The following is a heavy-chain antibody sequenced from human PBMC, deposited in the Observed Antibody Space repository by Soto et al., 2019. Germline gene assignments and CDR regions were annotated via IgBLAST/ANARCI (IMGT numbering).Heavy chain of an antibody. D-gene: IGHD4-4*01. Sequence: SVKVSCKASGGTFSSYAIRWVRQAPGQGLEWMGGIIPIFWTSNYAQKFQGRVTITADESTSTAYMELSSLRSEDTAVYYCASDEGIDYSNQSPHYYYYYGMDVWGQGTTVTVSS. V-gene: IGHV1-69*13. CDR2: IIPIFWTS. CDR3: ASDEGIDYSNQSPHYYYYYGMDV. J-gene: IGHJ6*02. CDR1: GGTFSSYA.